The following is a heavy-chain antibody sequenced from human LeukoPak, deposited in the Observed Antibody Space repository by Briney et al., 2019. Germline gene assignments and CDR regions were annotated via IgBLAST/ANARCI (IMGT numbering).Heavy chain of an antibody. CDR3: AKEYCSGTTCYGCFDY. V-gene: IGHV3-23*01. CDR1: GFTFSTYA. CDR2: ISGGIT. D-gene: IGHD2-2*01. J-gene: IGHJ4*02. Sequence: PGGSLRLSCAASGFTFSTYALSWVRQASGKGLEWVSAISGGITYYADSVKGRFTISRDNSKNTLYLQMNSLRAEDTAVYYCAKEYCSGTTCYGCFDYWGQGTLVTVSS.